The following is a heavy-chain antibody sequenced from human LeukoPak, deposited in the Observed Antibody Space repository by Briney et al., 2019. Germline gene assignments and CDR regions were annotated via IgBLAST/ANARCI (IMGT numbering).Heavy chain of an antibody. V-gene: IGHV3-33*01. J-gene: IGHJ4*02. D-gene: IGHD3-22*01. CDR2: IWYDGSNK. Sequence: GGSLRLSCAASGVAFDSHGMHWVRQSPGKGLEWVAVIWYDGSNKDYADSVKGRFTISRDNSKNTLYLQMNSLRAEDTAVYYCARARNNYDRSSFSALDYWGQGTLVTVSS. CDR3: ARARNNYDRSSFSALDY. CDR1: GVAFDSHG.